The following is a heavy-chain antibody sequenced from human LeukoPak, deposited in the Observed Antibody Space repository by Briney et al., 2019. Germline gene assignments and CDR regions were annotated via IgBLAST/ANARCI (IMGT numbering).Heavy chain of an antibody. CDR1: GFTFSSYS. J-gene: IGHJ6*02. CDR3: ARDPSNCSSTSCYTAYYYYGMDV. CDR2: ISSSSGTI. V-gene: IGHV3-48*02. D-gene: IGHD2-2*02. Sequence: GGSLGLSCAASGFTFSSYSMNWVRQAPGKGLEWVSYISSSSGTIYYADSVKGRFTISRDNAKNSLYLQMNSLRDEDTAVYYCARDPSNCSSTSCYTAYYYYGMDVWGQGTTVTVSS.